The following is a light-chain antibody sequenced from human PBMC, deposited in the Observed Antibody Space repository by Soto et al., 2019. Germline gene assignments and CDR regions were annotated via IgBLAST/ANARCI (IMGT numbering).Light chain of an antibody. CDR1: QSLDSRY. CDR3: QHYDASQWT. V-gene: IGKV3-20*01. Sequence: EIVLTQSPGTLSLAPGERATLSCRASQSLDSRYFSWYQQIPGQAPRLLMYGTLSRATGIPDRFSGSGSGTDFTLTISRLEPEDFAVYYCQHYDASQWTFGQGTKVDIK. J-gene: IGKJ1*01. CDR2: GTL.